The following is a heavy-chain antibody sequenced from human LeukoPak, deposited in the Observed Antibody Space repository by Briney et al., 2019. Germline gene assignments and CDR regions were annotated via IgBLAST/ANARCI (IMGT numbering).Heavy chain of an antibody. Sequence: PPETLSLTCTVSGGSISSSSYYWGWIRQPPGKGLEWIGSIYYSGSTYYNPSLKSRVTISVDTSKNQFSLKLSSVTAADTAVYYCAVAARRGYKYYYYGMDVWGQGTTVTVSS. CDR2: IYYSGST. V-gene: IGHV4-39*01. CDR3: AVAARRGYKYYYYGMDV. J-gene: IGHJ6*02. CDR1: GGSISSSSYY. D-gene: IGHD6-6*01.